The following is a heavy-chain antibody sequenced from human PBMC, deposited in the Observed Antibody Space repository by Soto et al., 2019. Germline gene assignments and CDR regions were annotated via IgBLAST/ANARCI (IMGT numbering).Heavy chain of an antibody. V-gene: IGHV4-59*01. CDR3: ARAVPSIAAAGTGVNWFDP. Sequence: PSETLSLTCTGSGGSISSYYWSWIRQPPGKGLEWIGYIYYSGSTNYNPSLKSRVTISVDTSKNQFSLKLSSVTAADTAVYYCARAVPSIAAAGTGVNWFDPWGQGTLVTVSS. D-gene: IGHD6-13*01. CDR1: GGSISSYY. CDR2: IYYSGST. J-gene: IGHJ5*02.